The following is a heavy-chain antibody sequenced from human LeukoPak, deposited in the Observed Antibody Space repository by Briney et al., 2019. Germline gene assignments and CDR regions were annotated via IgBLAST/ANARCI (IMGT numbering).Heavy chain of an antibody. J-gene: IGHJ4*02. Sequence: SSETLSLTCTVSGYSISSGYYWGWIRQPPGKGLEWIGSIYHSGSTYYNPSLKSRVTISVDTSKNQFSLKLSSVTAADTAVYYCARGAYDSSGYSFDYWGQGTLVTVSS. D-gene: IGHD3-22*01. V-gene: IGHV4-38-2*02. CDR1: GYSISSGYY. CDR2: IYHSGST. CDR3: ARGAYDSSGYSFDY.